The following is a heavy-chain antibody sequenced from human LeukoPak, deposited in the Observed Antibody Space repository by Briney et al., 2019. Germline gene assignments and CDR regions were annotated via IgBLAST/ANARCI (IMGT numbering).Heavy chain of an antibody. CDR3: ARDAFDL. CDR2: ISSNSSYI. CDR1: GFTSSNYG. Sequence: GRSLRPSCAASGFTSSNYGMNWVREAPGKGLEWVSSISSNSSYIYYADSVKGRFTISRDNAKNSLYLQMNSLRAEDTAVYYCARDAFDLWGRGTLVTVSS. J-gene: IGHJ2*01. V-gene: IGHV3-21*01.